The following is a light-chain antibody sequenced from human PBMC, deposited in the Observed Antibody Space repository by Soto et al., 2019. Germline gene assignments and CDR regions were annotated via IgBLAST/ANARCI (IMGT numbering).Light chain of an antibody. CDR3: QKYKKWPIT. J-gene: IGKJ5*01. CDR2: RAS. CDR1: QSVRSN. Sequence: EIVLTQSPATLSMSPGEGATLSCRASQSVRSNVAWYYQKPGQAPRLLIYRASSRAAGLPDRFSGSGSETEFTLTITTLQSEDFAVYYCQKYKKWPITVGQGTRRESK. V-gene: IGKV3-15*01.